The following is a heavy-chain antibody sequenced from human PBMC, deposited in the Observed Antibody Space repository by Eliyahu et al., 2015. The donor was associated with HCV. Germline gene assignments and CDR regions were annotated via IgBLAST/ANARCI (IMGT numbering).Heavy chain of an antibody. CDR3: TTGREERFRFRTYYYYYMDV. V-gene: IGHV3-15*01. CDR1: GFTFSNAW. J-gene: IGHJ6*03. CDR2: IKSKTDGGTT. D-gene: IGHD1-14*01. Sequence: EVQLVESGGGLVKPGGSLRLSCAASGFTFSNAWMXWVRQAPGKGLGWVGRIKSKTDGGTTDYAAPVKGRFTISRDDSKNTLYLQMNSLKTEDTAVYYCTTGREERFRFRTYYYYYMDVWGKGTTVTVSS.